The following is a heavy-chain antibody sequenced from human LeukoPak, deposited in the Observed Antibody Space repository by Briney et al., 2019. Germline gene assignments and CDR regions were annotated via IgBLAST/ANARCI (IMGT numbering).Heavy chain of an antibody. V-gene: IGHV3-21*01. CDR1: GFTFSSYS. Sequence: GGSLRLSCAASGFTFSSYSMNWVRQAPGKGLEWVSSISSSSSYIYYADPVKGRFTISRDNAKNSLYLQMNSLRAEDTAVYYCARDLLLYEWYFDYWGQGTLVTVPS. D-gene: IGHD3-10*01. CDR3: ARDLLLYEWYFDY. CDR2: ISSSSSYI. J-gene: IGHJ4*02.